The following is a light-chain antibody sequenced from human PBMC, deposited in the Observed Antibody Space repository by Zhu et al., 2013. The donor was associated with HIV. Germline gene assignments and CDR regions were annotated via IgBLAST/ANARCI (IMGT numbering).Light chain of an antibody. CDR1: QSVGSN. V-gene: IGKV3-15*01. CDR2: RAS. CDR3: QQYNNGCS. Sequence: EIVLTQSPGTLSLSPGERATLSCRASQSVGSNLAWYQQTPGQAPRLLIWRASTRATGIPARFSGSGSGTEFTLTISSLQSEDFAVYYCQQYNNGCSFGQGTKLEIK. J-gene: IGKJ2*04.